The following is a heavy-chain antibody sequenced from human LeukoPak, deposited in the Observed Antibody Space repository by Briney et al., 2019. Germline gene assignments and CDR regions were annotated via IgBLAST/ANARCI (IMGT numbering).Heavy chain of an antibody. Sequence: GGSLRLSCAASEDSCNAYAMSWVRQAPGKGLEWVSSITGDGNTIIYADSVKGRFTISRDYSKNTLYLQMNSLRVEDTAIYYCAKRGDYYSYYYVMEVWGQGITVIVSS. V-gene: IGHV3-23*01. D-gene: IGHD2-21*02. CDR2: ITGDGNTI. CDR3: AKRGDYYSYYYVMEV. J-gene: IGHJ6*02. CDR1: EDSCNAYA.